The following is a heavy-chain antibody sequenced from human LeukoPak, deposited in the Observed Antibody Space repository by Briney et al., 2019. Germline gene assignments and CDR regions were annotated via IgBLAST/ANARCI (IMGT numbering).Heavy chain of an antibody. Sequence: GGSLRLSCAASGFTFSSYAMHWVRQAPGKGLEWAAVISYDGSNKYYADSVKGRFTISRDNSKNTLYLQMNSLRAEDTAVYYCARDPNDYGDPIFDYWGQGTLVTVSS. D-gene: IGHD4-17*01. CDR2: ISYDGSNK. V-gene: IGHV3-30-3*01. CDR3: ARDPNDYGDPIFDY. CDR1: GFTFSSYA. J-gene: IGHJ4*02.